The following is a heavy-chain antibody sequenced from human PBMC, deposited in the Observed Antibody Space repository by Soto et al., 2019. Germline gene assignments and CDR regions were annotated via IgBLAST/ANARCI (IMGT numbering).Heavy chain of an antibody. CDR1: GGTFSTYV. Sequence: QVQLVQSGPEVRKPGSSVKLSCKASGGTFSTYVISWVRQAPGQGLEWMGGVIPMYDTPNYAQKFQGRITITADMFSSVVYMELTSLRSDDTAVYYCARDIAVTWSSDYRSLVDDWYFDLWGRGTLVTVSS. CDR3: ARDIAVTWSSDYRSLVDDWYFDL. V-gene: IGHV1-69*06. J-gene: IGHJ2*01. CDR2: VIPMYDTP. D-gene: IGHD2-15*01.